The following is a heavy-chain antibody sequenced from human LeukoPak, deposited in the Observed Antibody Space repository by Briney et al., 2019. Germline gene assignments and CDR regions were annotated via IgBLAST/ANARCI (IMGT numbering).Heavy chain of an antibody. D-gene: IGHD1-26*01. CDR3: ARDNSVGDVAWWFDP. V-gene: IGHV1-24*01. CDR2: FDPEDGET. Sequence: GASVKVSCKVSGYTLTELSMHWVRQAPGKGLEWMGGFDPEDGETIYAQKFQGRVTMTEDTSTDTAYMELSSLRSEDTAVCYCARDNSVGDVAWWFDPWGQGTLVTVSS. J-gene: IGHJ5*02. CDR1: GYTLTELS.